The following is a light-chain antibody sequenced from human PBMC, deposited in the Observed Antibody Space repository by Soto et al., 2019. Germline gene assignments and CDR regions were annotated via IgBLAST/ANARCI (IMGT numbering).Light chain of an antibody. CDR2: LGS. V-gene: IGKV2-28*01. J-gene: IGKJ1*01. Sequence: DIMMTQSPLSLSVTPGEPASISCRSSQSLLHSIGYDSLDWYLQKPGQSPQLLIYLGSNRASGVPDRFSGSGSGTDFTLKISRVEADDVGVYYCMQGLQTPTFGQGTKVDIK. CDR1: QSLLHSIGYDS. CDR3: MQGLQTPT.